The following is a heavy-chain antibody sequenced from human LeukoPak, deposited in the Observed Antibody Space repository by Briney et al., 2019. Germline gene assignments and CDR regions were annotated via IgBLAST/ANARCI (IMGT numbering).Heavy chain of an antibody. CDR1: GYTFTSYY. CDR3: ARVEWELRRYFDY. Sequence: ASVKVSCKASGYTFTSYYMHWVRQAPGQGLEWMGIINPSGGSTSYAQKFQGRVTITTDESTSTAYMELSSLRSEDTAVYYCARVEWELRRYFDYWGQGTLVTVSS. V-gene: IGHV1-46*01. CDR2: INPSGGST. D-gene: IGHD1-26*01. J-gene: IGHJ4*02.